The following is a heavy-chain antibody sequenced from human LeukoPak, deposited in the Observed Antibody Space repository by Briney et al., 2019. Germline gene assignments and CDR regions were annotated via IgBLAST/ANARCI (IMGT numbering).Heavy chain of an antibody. D-gene: IGHD3-10*01. V-gene: IGHV3-7*01. CDR1: GFTFSNYW. CDR3: AKVQKSAGWFGNLFLDY. Sequence: GGSLRLSCAASGFTFSNYWMTWVRQAPGKGLEWVAHIKRDGSEKYYVDSVKGRFTVSRDNAKNSLYLEMNSLRAEDTAVYYCAKVQKSAGWFGNLFLDYWGQGSLVTVS. CDR2: IKRDGSEK. J-gene: IGHJ4*02.